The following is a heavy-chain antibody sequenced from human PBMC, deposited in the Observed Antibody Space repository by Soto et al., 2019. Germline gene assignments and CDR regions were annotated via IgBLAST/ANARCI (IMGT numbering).Heavy chain of an antibody. Sequence: ASVKVSCKASGGTFSSYAISWVRQAPGQGLEWMGWISAYNGNTNYAQKLQGRVTMTTDTSTSTAYMELRSLRSDDTAVYYCARADYDLVGMDVWGQGTTVTVS. CDR3: ARADYDLVGMDV. D-gene: IGHD3-3*01. CDR1: GGTFSSYA. J-gene: IGHJ6*02. CDR2: ISAYNGNT. V-gene: IGHV1-18*01.